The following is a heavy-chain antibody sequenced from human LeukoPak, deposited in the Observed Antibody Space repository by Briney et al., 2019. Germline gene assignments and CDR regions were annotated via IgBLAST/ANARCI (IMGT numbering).Heavy chain of an antibody. CDR3: ARGGPVGAELDY. J-gene: IGHJ4*02. CDR1: GGTFSSYA. D-gene: IGHD1-26*01. CDR2: IIPIIGTA. V-gene: IGHV1-69*13. Sequence: GASVKVSCKASGGTFSSYAISWVRQAPGQGLEWMGGIIPIIGTASYAQKFQGRVTITADESTSTAYMELSSLRSEDTAVYYCARGGPVGAELDYWGQGTLVTVSS.